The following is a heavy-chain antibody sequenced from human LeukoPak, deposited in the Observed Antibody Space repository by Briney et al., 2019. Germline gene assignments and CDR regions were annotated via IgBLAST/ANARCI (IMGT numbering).Heavy chain of an antibody. D-gene: IGHD6-19*01. CDR1: GFTFSSYA. Sequence: PGGSLRLSCAASGFTFSSYAMSWVRQAPGKGLEWVSAISGSGGSTYYADSVKGRFTISRDNSKNTLYLQMNSLRAGDTAVYYCARRIAVTPAYFDYWGQGTLVTVSS. CDR2: ISGSGGST. CDR3: ARRIAVTPAYFDY. V-gene: IGHV3-23*01. J-gene: IGHJ4*02.